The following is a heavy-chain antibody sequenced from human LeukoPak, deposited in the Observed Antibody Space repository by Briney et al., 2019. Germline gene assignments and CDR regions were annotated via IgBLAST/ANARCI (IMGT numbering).Heavy chain of an antibody. Sequence: ASVKVSCKASGYRFTNFGISWVRQAPGQGLEWMGWISGYNGETHNAQKFQGRVTMTTDTSTSTAYMELRSLRSDDTAVYFCARGITFGGVIVHFDYWGQGTLVTVSS. J-gene: IGHJ4*02. V-gene: IGHV1-18*01. CDR1: GYRFTNFG. D-gene: IGHD3-16*02. CDR2: ISGYNGET. CDR3: ARGITFGGVIVHFDY.